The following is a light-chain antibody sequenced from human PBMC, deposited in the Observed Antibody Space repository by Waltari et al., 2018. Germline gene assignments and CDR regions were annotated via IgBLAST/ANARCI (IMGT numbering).Light chain of an antibody. J-gene: IGKJ1*01. CDR1: QSVLYSSNNKNY. V-gene: IGKV4-1*01. CDR3: QQYYSSLRT. CDR2: WAS. Sequence: DIVMTQSPDSLAVSLGERATINCKSSQSVLYSSNNKNYLAWYQQKPGQPPNLLIYWASPRESGVPDRFSGSGSGTDFTLTISSLQAEDVAVYYCQQYYSSLRTFGQGTKVEIK.